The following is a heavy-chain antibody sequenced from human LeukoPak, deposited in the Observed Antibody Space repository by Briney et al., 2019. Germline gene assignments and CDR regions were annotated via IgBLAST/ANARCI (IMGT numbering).Heavy chain of an antibody. Sequence: APVKVSCKAFGYTFTGYYMHWVRQAPGQGLEWMGWINPNSGGTNYAQKFQGRVTMTRDTSISTAYMELSRLRSDDTAVYYCARGPFGVVPEYYFDYWGQGTLVTVSS. CDR1: GYTFTGYY. J-gene: IGHJ4*02. CDR3: ARGPFGVVPEYYFDY. CDR2: INPNSGGT. V-gene: IGHV1-2*02. D-gene: IGHD3-3*01.